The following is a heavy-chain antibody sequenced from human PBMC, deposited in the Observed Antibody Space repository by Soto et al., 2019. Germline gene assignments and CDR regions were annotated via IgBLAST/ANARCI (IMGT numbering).Heavy chain of an antibody. CDR3: AREPATAKPEGLDF. CDR1: GYTFSDYY. D-gene: IGHD1-1*01. Sequence: ASVKVSCKASGYTFSDYYIHWVRQAPGQGLEWMGWINPNSGGTKYAPKFQGGVTMTRDTSITTAYMELSRLRSGDTAVYYCAREPATAKPEGLDFWGQGXLVTVSS. J-gene: IGHJ4*02. V-gene: IGHV1-2*02. CDR2: INPNSGGT.